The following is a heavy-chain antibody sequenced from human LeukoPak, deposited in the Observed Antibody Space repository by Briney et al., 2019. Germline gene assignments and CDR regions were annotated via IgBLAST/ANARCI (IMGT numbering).Heavy chain of an antibody. V-gene: IGHV3-53*01. Sequence: GGSLRLSCAASGFTVSSNYMSWVRQAPGKGLEWVSVIFSGGSTFSADSVRGRFTISRDNSKNTLYLQMNSLRAEDTAVYYCARGRGDGPTFDYWGQGTLVTVSS. CDR3: ARGRGDGPTFDY. CDR2: IFSGGST. CDR1: GFTVSSNY. J-gene: IGHJ4*02. D-gene: IGHD1-26*01.